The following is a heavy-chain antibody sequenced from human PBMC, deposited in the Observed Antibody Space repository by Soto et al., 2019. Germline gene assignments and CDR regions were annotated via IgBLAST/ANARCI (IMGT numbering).Heavy chain of an antibody. CDR3: ARSHGSSGNGAFDI. D-gene: IGHD6-13*01. V-gene: IGHV3-21*01. CDR2: ISGSSSYI. CDR1: GFTFSSYS. J-gene: IGHJ3*02. Sequence: LRLSCAASGFTFSSYSMNWVRQAPGKGLEWVSSISGSSSYIYSPDSVKGRFTISRDNAKNSLYLQMNSLRAEDTAVYYCARSHGSSGNGAFDIWGQGTMVTVSS.